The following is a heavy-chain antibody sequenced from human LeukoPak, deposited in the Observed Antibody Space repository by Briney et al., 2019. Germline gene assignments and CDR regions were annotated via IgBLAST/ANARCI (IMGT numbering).Heavy chain of an antibody. CDR2: INPRGTST. J-gene: IGHJ5*02. D-gene: IGHD1-14*01. Sequence: GASVKVSCKASGYTFSNYYMHWVRLAPGQGLEWMGIINPRGTSTSYAQRFQGRVIMTRDTSTSTVYMELSSLRSDDTAVYYCAPAITYNWFDPWGQGTLVTVSS. CDR3: APAITYNWFDP. CDR1: GYTFSNYY. V-gene: IGHV1-46*01.